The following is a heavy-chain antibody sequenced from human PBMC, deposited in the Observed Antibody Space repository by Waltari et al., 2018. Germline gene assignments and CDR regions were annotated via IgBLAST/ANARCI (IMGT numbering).Heavy chain of an antibody. CDR3: ARGGCSGGSCLDY. V-gene: IGHV4-34*01. D-gene: IGHD2-15*01. CDR1: GGSFSGYY. Sequence: QVQLQQWGAGLLKPSETLSLTCAVYGGSFSGYYWSWIRKPPGKGLEWIGEINHSGSTNYNPSLKSRVTISVDTSKNQFSLKLSSVTAADTAVYYCARGGCSGGSCLDYWGQGTLVTVSS. J-gene: IGHJ4*02. CDR2: INHSGST.